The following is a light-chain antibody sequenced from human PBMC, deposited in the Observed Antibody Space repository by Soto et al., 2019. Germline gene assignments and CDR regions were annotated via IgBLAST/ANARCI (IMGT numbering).Light chain of an antibody. Sequence: DIQMTQSPSSLSASVGDRVTITCRSSQTIDNYMNWYVQRPGKVPELLIYGTFILQSGVPSRFSGSGSGTDFTLTINSLQPEDFATYYCQQSYITPLTFGGGTKMEIK. V-gene: IGKV1-39*01. CDR1: QTIDNY. J-gene: IGKJ4*01. CDR2: GTF. CDR3: QQSYITPLT.